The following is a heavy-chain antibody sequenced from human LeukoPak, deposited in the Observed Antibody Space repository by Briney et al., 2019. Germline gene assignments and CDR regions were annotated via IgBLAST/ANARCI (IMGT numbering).Heavy chain of an antibody. CDR1: GFRSNTYW. D-gene: IGHD4/OR15-4a*01. CDR3: XRDTLGEGEDANYAVYYFDY. V-gene: IGHV3-7*01. J-gene: IGHJ4*02. CDR2: IKQDGNEK. Sequence: GGSLRLSCAASGFRSNTYWMSWVRQAPGKGLEWVANIKQDGNEKYYADSVKGRFTISRDNGKNSLDLQMNSLRADETAVYNCXRDTLGEGEDANYAVYYFDYWGQGTVVTVSS.